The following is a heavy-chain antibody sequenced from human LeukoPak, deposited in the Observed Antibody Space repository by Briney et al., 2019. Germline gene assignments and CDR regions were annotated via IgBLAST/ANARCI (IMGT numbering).Heavy chain of an antibody. CDR2: INPNSGGT. D-gene: IGHD1-26*01. CDR1: GYTFTGYY. V-gene: IGHV1-2*02. CDR3: ARGEWEVRLDY. Sequence: GASVKVSCKASGYTFTGYYMHWVPQAPGHGLEWMGWINPNSGGTNYAQKFQGRVTMTRDTSISPAYMELSRLRSDDTAVYYCARGEWEVRLDYWGQGTLVTVSS. J-gene: IGHJ4*02.